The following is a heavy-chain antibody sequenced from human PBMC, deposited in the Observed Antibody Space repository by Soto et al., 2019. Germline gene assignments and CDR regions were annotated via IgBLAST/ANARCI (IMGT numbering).Heavy chain of an antibody. CDR3: AKGFVAANFYDYYMDV. J-gene: IGHJ6*03. CDR1: GFTFSSYA. Sequence: GGSLRLSCAASGFTFSSYAMSWVRQAPGKGLEWVSAISGSGGSTYYADSVKGRFTISRDNSKNTLYLQMNSLRAEDTAVYYCAKGFVAANFYDYYMDVWGKGTTVTVSS. V-gene: IGHV3-23*01. D-gene: IGHD2-15*01. CDR2: ISGSGGST.